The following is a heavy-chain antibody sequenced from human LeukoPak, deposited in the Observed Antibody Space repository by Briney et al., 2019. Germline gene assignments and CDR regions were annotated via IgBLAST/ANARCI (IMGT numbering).Heavy chain of an antibody. V-gene: IGHV3-23*01. J-gene: IGHJ6*03. D-gene: IGHD5-12*01. Sequence: GGSLRLSCAASGFTFSNYAMTWVRQAPGKGLEWVSAISGSGGSTYYADSVKGRFTISRDNSKNTLYLQMNSLRAEDTAVYYCARNLFLGYSGYDFGYYYYYYMDVWGKGTTVTVSS. CDR2: ISGSGGST. CDR1: GFTFSNYA. CDR3: ARNLFLGYSGYDFGYYYYYYMDV.